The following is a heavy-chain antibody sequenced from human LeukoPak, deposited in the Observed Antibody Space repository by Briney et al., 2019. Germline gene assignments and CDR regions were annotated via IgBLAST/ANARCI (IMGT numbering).Heavy chain of an antibody. CDR3: ARDPGCAYSSSCDWFDP. Sequence: PGGSLRLSCAASGFTFSDYYMSWIRQAPGKGLEWVSYISSSGSTIYYADSVKGRFTISRDNAKNSLYLQMNGLRAEDTAVYYCARDPGCAYSSSCDWFDPWGQGTLVTVSS. D-gene: IGHD6-13*01. CDR2: ISSSGSTI. CDR1: GFTFSDYY. V-gene: IGHV3-11*04. J-gene: IGHJ5*02.